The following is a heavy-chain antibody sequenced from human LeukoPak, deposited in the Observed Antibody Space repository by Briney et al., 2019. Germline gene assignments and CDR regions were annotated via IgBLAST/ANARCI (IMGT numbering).Heavy chain of an antibody. V-gene: IGHV3-21*03. D-gene: IGHD6-19*01. CDR2: ISSSSSYI. CDR1: GFTFSSYS. Sequence: PGGSLRLSCAASGFTFSSYSMNWVRQAPGKGLEWVSSISSSSSYIYYADSVKGRFTISRDNSKNTLHLQMSSLRAEDTAVYYCARPSYSSGWSFFDYWGQGTLVTVSS. CDR3: ARPSYSSGWSFFDY. J-gene: IGHJ4*02.